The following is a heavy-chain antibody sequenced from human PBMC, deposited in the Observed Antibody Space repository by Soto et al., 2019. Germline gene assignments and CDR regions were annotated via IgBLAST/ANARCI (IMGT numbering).Heavy chain of an antibody. V-gene: IGHV3-23*01. CDR2: ISGSGGST. J-gene: IGHJ4*02. D-gene: IGHD3-22*01. CDR3: AKEARYYYDSSGYYRPLGY. CDR1: GFTFSSYA. Sequence: GSLRLSCAASGFTFSSYAMSWVRQAPGKGLEWVSAISGSGGSTYYADPVKGRFTISRDNSKNTLYLQMNSLRAEDTAVYYCAKEARYYYDSSGYYRPLGYWGQGTLVTVSS.